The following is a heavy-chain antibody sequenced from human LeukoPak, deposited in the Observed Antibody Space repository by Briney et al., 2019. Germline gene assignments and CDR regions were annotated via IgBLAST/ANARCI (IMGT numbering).Heavy chain of an antibody. J-gene: IGHJ3*02. V-gene: IGHV4-59*08. Sequence: SSGTLSLTCTVSGGSISSYYWSWIRQPPGKGLEWIGYIYYSGSTNYNPSLKSRVTISVDTSKNQFSLKLSSVTAADTAVYYCASRPNTYYYDSSGYAFDIWGQGTMVTVSS. CDR2: IYYSGST. CDR1: GGSISSYY. CDR3: ASRPNTYYYDSSGYAFDI. D-gene: IGHD3-22*01.